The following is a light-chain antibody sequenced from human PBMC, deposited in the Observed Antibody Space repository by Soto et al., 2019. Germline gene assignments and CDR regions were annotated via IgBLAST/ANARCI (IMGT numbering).Light chain of an antibody. J-gene: IGKJ4*01. CDR2: VAS. CDR1: QGISNY. CDR3: QEYNSGLT. Sequence: DVKMALSPSSLCASVGDRVTIPCRASQGISNYLAWYQQKPGKVPKVLIYVASALQSGVPSRFSGSGSGRDFTLTISSLQPEDVATYYCQEYNSGLTFGGGTMVDI. V-gene: IGKV1-27*01.